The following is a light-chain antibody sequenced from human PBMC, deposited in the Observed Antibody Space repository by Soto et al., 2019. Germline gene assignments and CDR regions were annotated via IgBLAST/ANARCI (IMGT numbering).Light chain of an antibody. V-gene: IGLV2-14*01. CDR3: SSYTSSSTLV. Sequence: QSVLTQPASVSGSPGQSITISCTGTSSDVGGYNYVSWYQHHPGKAPKVMIYEVSNRPSGISNRFSGSKAGNTASLTISGLQAEDEADYYCSSYTSSSTLVFGGGT. CDR2: EVS. J-gene: IGLJ2*01. CDR1: SSDVGGYNY.